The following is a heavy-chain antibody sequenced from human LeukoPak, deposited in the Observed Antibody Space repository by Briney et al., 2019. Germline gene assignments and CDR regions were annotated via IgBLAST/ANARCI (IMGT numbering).Heavy chain of an antibody. Sequence: SEILSLTCTVSGGSVSSGSYYWSWIRQPPGKGLEWIVYIYYSGSTNYNPSLESRLTISVDTSKNQFSLKLSSVTAADTAVYYCARVHCSGVTCYFDYWGQGTPVTISS. D-gene: IGHD2-15*01. CDR2: IYYSGST. CDR1: GGSVSSGSYY. J-gene: IGHJ4*02. V-gene: IGHV4-61*01. CDR3: ARVHCSGVTCYFDY.